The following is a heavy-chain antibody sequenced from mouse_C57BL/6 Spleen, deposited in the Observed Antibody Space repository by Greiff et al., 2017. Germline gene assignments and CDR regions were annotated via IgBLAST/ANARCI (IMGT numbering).Heavy chain of an antibody. CDR2: IYPGSGST. CDR1: GYTFTSYW. CDR3: ARDYDWYFDA. Sequence: QVQLQQPGAALVKPGASVKMSCKASGYTFTSYWITWVKQRPGQGLEWIGDIYPGSGSTNYNEKFKSKATLTVDTSSSTAYMQLSSLTSEDSAVYYCARDYDWYFDAGGTGTTVTVSS. J-gene: IGHJ1*03. D-gene: IGHD2-4*01. V-gene: IGHV1-55*01.